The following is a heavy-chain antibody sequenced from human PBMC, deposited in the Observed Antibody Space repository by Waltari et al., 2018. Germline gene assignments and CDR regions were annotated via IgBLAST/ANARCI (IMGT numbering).Heavy chain of an antibody. V-gene: IGHV1-46*01. CDR1: GYTFTSYY. CDR3: AREWGRSTYSSSWYAGIYYYYCGMDV. J-gene: IGHJ6*02. CDR2: INPSAGST. Sequence: QVQLVQSGAEVKKPGASVKVSCKASGYTFTSYYMHWVRQAPRQGLVWMGIINPSAGSTSYAQQFQSRINMTRSTAISTAYRELSSRRSENTAVCYCAREWGRSTYSSSWYAGIYYYYCGMDVWGQGTTVTVSS. D-gene: IGHD6-13*01.